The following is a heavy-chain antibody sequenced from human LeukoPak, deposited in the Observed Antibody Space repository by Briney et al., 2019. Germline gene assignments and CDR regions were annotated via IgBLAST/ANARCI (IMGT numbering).Heavy chain of an antibody. J-gene: IGHJ6*02. V-gene: IGHV3-74*01. D-gene: IGHD3-3*01. CDR2: INSDGSST. Sequence: GGSLRLSCAASGFTFSCYWMHWVRQAPGKGLVWVSRINSDGSSTSYADSVKGRFTISRDNAKNTLYLQMNSLRAEDTAVYYCARNRPAGGYYDFWSGYQPSYYYYYGMDVWGQGTTVTVSS. CDR1: GFTFSCYW. CDR3: ARNRPAGGYYDFWSGYQPSYYYYYGMDV.